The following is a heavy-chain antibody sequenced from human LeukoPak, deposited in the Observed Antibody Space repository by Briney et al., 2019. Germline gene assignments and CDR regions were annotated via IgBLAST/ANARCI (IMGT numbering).Heavy chain of an antibody. J-gene: IGHJ4*02. Sequence: PSETLSLTCTVSGGSISSSSYYWGWIRQPPGKGLEWIGEINHSGSTNYNPSLKSRVTISVDTSKNQFSLKLSSVTAADTAVYYCARGRDLTGTHGSFDYWGQGTLVTVSS. V-gene: IGHV4-39*07. CDR2: INHSGST. CDR3: ARGRDLTGTHGSFDY. D-gene: IGHD1-20*01. CDR1: GGSISSSSYY.